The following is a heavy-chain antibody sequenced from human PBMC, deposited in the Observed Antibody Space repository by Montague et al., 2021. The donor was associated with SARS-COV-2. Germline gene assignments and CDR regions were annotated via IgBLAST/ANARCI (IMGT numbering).Heavy chain of an antibody. CDR3: AKNPTVSGMPATIAWYFDL. V-gene: IGHV3-23*05. D-gene: IGHD1-26*01. CDR2: IFASGHST. Sequence: SLRLSCAASGFAFSDFAMTWVRQAPGKGLEWVSTIFASGHSTYYIDSVKGRFIVSRDNSKSTLFLHMNSLRAEDTAVYYCAKNPTVSGMPATIAWYFDLWGRGALVTVSS. J-gene: IGHJ2*01. CDR1: GFAFSDFA.